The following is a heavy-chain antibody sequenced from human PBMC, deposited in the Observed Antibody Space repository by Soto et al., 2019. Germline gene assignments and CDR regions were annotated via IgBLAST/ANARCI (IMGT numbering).Heavy chain of an antibody. V-gene: IGHV4-4*02. D-gene: IGHD2-8*01. CDR3: ARLVYDTRLNYMYFDF. J-gene: IGHJ4*02. CDR1: GVSISSGNW. Sequence: PSKTLSLTCAVPGVSISSGNWWTWVRQTPQRGLEYIGEIFHDGTANYYPSFERRVAISVDTSKNQFSLKLTSVTAADTAIYFCARLVYDTRLNYMYFDFWGQGALVTGSS. CDR2: IFHDGTA.